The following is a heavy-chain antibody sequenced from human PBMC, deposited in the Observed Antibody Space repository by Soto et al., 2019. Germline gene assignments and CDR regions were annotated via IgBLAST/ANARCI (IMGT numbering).Heavy chain of an antibody. CDR3: ARDPTYGDQRRRYYYYGMDV. D-gene: IGHD4-17*01. J-gene: IGHJ6*02. Sequence: SETLSLTCTVSGGSISSSSYYWGWIRQHPGKGLEWIGYIYYSGSTYYNPSLKSRVTISVDTSKNQFSLKLSSVTAADTAVYYCARDPTYGDQRRRYYYYGMDVWGQGTTVTVSS. CDR1: GGSISSSSYY. CDR2: IYYSGST. V-gene: IGHV4-31*03.